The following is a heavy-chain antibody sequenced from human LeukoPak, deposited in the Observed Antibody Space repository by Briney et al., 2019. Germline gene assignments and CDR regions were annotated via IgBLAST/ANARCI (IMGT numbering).Heavy chain of an antibody. CDR3: ATGVITIFGVVISFLRY. D-gene: IGHD3-3*01. Sequence: AASVKVSCKVSGYTLTELSMHWVRQAPGKGPEWMGGFDPEDGETIYAQKFQGRVTMTEDTSTDTAYMELSSLRSEDTAVYYCATGVITIFGVVISFLRYWGQGTLVTVSS. V-gene: IGHV1-24*01. CDR2: FDPEDGET. J-gene: IGHJ4*02. CDR1: GYTLTELS.